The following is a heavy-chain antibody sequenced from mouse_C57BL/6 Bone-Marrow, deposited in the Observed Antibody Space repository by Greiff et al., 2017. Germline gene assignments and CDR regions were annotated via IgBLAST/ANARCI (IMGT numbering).Heavy chain of an antibody. V-gene: IGHV5-4*01. CDR1: GFTFSSYA. D-gene: IGHD2-4*01. J-gene: IGHJ1*03. CDR3: ARARLRYWDFDV. Sequence: DVHLVESGGGLVKPGGSLKLSCAASGFTFSSYAMSWVRQTPEQRLEWVATISDGGSYTYYPDNVKGRFTISRDHAKNNLYLQMSHLKSEDTAMYYVARARLRYWDFDVWGTGTTVTVSS. CDR2: ISDGGSYT.